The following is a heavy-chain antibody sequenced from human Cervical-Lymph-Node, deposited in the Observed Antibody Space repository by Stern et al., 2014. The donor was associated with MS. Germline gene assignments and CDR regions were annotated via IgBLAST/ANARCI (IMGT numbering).Heavy chain of an antibody. Sequence: QVQLVQSGGGLVKPGGSLRLSCAASGFTFSDYYMSWVRQAPGKGLEWVSYIDSSSSYINYADSVKGRFTISRDNAKKSLYLQMNSLRVEDTAVYYCAKDPMGQSTTSFDYWGQGTLVTVSS. CDR1: GFTFSDYY. V-gene: IGHV3-11*06. CDR3: AKDPMGQSTTSFDY. J-gene: IGHJ4*02. CDR2: IDSSSSYI. D-gene: IGHD3-16*01.